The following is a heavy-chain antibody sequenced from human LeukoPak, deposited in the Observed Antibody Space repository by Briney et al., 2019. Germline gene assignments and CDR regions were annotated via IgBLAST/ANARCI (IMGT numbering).Heavy chain of an antibody. Sequence: PSETLSLTCTVSGGSISSSSYYWGWIRQPPGKGLEWIGEINHGGGTSYNPSLKSRVTISVDTSKNQFSLKLSSVTAADTAVYYCARGRDYFDYWGQGTLVTVSS. CDR1: GGSISSSSYY. J-gene: IGHJ4*02. CDR2: INHGGGT. CDR3: ARGRDYFDY. V-gene: IGHV4-39*07.